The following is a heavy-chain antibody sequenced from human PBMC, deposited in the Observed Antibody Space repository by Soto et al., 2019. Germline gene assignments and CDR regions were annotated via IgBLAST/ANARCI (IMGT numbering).Heavy chain of an antibody. CDR1: GFGFSNYE. J-gene: IGHJ4*02. CDR2: ITSSGGAT. Sequence: EVQLVESGGGLVQPGGSLRLSCAASGFGFSNYEMNWVRQAPGKGLEWVSYITSSGGATMYPDSVKGRCTISRDNAKDSLYLQMNSLRVEDTAVYYCARGDCKTSCYIGFWGQGALVTVSS. D-gene: IGHD2-2*02. CDR3: ARGDCKTSCYIGF. V-gene: IGHV3-48*03.